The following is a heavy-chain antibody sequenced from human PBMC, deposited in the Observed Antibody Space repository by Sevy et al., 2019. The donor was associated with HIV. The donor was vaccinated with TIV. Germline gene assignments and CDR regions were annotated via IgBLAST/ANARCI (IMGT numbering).Heavy chain of an antibody. J-gene: IGHJ6*02. CDR3: ARDLSWFRELLSYYYYYGMDV. V-gene: IGHV1-18*01. D-gene: IGHD3-10*01. CDR2: ISAYNGNT. Sequence: ASVKVSCKASGYTFTSYGISWVRQAPGQGLAWMGWISAYNGNTNYAQKLQGRVTMTTDTSTSTAYMELRSLRSDDTAVYYCARDLSWFRELLSYYYYYGMDVWGQGTTVTVSS. CDR1: GYTFTSYG.